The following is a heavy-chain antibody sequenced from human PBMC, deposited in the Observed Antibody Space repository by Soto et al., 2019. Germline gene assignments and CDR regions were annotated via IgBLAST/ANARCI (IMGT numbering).Heavy chain of an antibody. CDR1: GGTFSSYA. Sequence: QVQLVQSGAEVKKPGSSVKVSCKASGGTFSSYAISWVRQAPGQGLEWMGGIIPISDTTNYAQKFQGRVTITADEYTSTAYMALSSLRSEDTAVYYCARSQGSSTSLEIYYYYYYGMDVWGQGTTVTVSS. D-gene: IGHD2-2*01. V-gene: IGHV1-69*01. CDR3: ARSQGSSTSLEIYYYYYYGMDV. CDR2: IIPISDTT. J-gene: IGHJ6*02.